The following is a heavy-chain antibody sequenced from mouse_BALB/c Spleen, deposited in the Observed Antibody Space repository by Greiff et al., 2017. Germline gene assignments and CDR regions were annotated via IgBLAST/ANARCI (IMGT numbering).Heavy chain of an antibody. J-gene: IGHJ3*01. V-gene: IGHV2-9-2*01. CDR2: IWTGGGT. Sequence: VQLQQSGPGLVAPSQCLSITCTVSGFSLTSYDISWFRQPPGKGLEWLGVIWTGGGTNYNSAFMSRLSISKDNSKSQVFLKMNSLQTDDTAIYYCVREFAYWGQGTLVTVSA. CDR1: GFSLTSYD. CDR3: VREFAY.